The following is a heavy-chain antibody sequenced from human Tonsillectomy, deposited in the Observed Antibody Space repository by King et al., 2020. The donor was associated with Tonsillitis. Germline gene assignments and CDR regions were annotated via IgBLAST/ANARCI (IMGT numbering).Heavy chain of an antibody. V-gene: IGHV3-48*03. D-gene: IGHD6-13*01. CDR1: GFTFISYE. CDR3: ARGSYSSSWYRPYYYYYMDV. Sequence: VQLVESGGGLVQPGGSLRLSCAASGFTFISYEMKCVRHALGKGLEWDSYISSSGSTISYADSVKGRFTISRDNAKNSLYLQMNSLRAEDTAVYYCARGSYSSSWYRPYYYYYMDVWGKGTTVTVSS. J-gene: IGHJ6*03. CDR2: ISSSGSTI.